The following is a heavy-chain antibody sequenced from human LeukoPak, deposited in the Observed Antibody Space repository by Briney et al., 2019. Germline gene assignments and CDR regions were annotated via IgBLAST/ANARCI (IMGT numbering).Heavy chain of an antibody. CDR3: AKNGEVLSWFDP. J-gene: IGHJ5*02. CDR2: ISGSGGST. Sequence: GGSLKLSCAASGXTFTSYAMSWVRQAPGKGLEWVSTISGSGGSTYYADSVKGRFTISRDNSKNTLYLQMNSLRAEDTAVYSCAKNGEVLSWFDPWGQGTLVTVSS. V-gene: IGHV3-23*01. CDR1: GXTFTSYA. D-gene: IGHD3-10*01.